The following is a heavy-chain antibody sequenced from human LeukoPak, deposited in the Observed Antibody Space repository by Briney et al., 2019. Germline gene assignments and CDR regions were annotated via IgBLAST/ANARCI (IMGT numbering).Heavy chain of an antibody. CDR1: GYSISSGYY. CDR3: ASPTFFRS. CDR2: IYHSGST. J-gene: IGHJ5*02. Sequence: SETLSLTCTVSGYSISSGYYWGWIRQPPGKGLEWIGSIYHSGSTYYNPSLKSRVTISVDTTKNQFSLKLSSVTAAGTAVYYCASPTFFRSWGQGTLVTVSS. V-gene: IGHV4-38-2*02. D-gene: IGHD3-3*02.